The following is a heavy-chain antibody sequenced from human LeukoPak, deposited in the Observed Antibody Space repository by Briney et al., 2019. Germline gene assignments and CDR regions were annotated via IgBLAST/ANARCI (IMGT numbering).Heavy chain of an antibody. CDR2: ISWNSGSI. Sequence: PGGSLRLSCAASGFTFDDYAMHWVRQAPGKGLEWVSGISWNSGSIGYADSVKGRFTISRDNAENSLYLQMNSLRAEDTALYYCAKDTGYYDSSGSFDYWGQGTLVTVSS. CDR3: AKDTGYYDSSGSFDY. V-gene: IGHV3-9*01. J-gene: IGHJ4*02. CDR1: GFTFDDYA. D-gene: IGHD3-22*01.